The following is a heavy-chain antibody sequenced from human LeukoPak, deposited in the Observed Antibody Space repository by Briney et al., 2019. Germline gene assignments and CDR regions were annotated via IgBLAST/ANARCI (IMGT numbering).Heavy chain of an antibody. D-gene: IGHD3-22*01. CDR1: GFTFSNAW. V-gene: IGHV3-15*01. CDR2: IKSKTDGGTT. CDR3: TEERYYDSSGYRHQYHYYMDV. J-gene: IGHJ6*03. Sequence: GESLRLSCAASGFTFSNAWMSWVRQAPGKGLEWVGRIKSKTDGGTTDYAAPVKGRFTISRDDSKNTLYLQMNSLKTEDTAVYYCTEERYYDSSGYRHQYHYYMDVWGKGTTVAVSS.